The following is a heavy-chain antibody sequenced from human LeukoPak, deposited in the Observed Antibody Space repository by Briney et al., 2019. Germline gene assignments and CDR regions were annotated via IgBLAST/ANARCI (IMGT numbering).Heavy chain of an antibody. CDR3: ARGEADYGTDV. D-gene: IGHD1-26*01. CDR1: GGSISSYY. J-gene: IGHJ6*02. V-gene: IGHV4-59*01. Sequence: TSETLSLTCTVSGGSISSYYWSWIRQPPGKGLERIGYIYYSGSTNYNPSLKSRVTISVDTSKNQFSLKLSSVTAADTAVYYCARGEADYGTDVWGQGTTVTVSS. CDR2: IYYSGST.